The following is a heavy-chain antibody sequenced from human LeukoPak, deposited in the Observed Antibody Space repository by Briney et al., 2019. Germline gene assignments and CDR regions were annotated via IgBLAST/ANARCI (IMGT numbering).Heavy chain of an antibody. CDR1: GFTFRNYG. J-gene: IGHJ4*02. CDR3: ARGGAARPDY. Sequence: GGSLRLSCAASGFTFRNYGMDWVRQAPGKGREWVSYISSSSSSINYADSVKGRFTISRDNAKNSVFLQMNSLRAEDTAVYYCARGGAARPDYWGQGTLVTVSS. CDR2: ISSSSSSI. D-gene: IGHD6-6*01. V-gene: IGHV3-48*01.